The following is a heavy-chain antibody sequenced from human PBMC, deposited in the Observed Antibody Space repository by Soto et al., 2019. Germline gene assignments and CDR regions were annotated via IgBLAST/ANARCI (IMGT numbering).Heavy chain of an antibody. CDR1: GGSIRSSSYY. V-gene: IGHV4-39*01. CDR2: IYYSGST. CDR3: AMGDCSSTSCYGSYFDY. Sequence: SETLSLTCTVSGGSIRSSSYYWGWIRQPPGKGLEWIGSIYYSGSTYYNPSLKSRVTISVDTSKNQFSLKLSSVTAADTAVYYCAMGDCSSTSCYGSYFDYWGQGTLVTVSS. D-gene: IGHD2-2*01. J-gene: IGHJ4*02.